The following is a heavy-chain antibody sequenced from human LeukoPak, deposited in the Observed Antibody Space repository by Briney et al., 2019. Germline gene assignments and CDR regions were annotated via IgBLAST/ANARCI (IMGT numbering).Heavy chain of an antibody. Sequence: GGSLRLSCAASGFTFSSYAMSWVRQAPVKGLEWVSGISGSGGNTYYADSVKGRFTIPRDNSKNTLYLQMNSLRAEDTAVYYCAKTLGYCSSTSCVRGGMDVWGKGTTVTVSS. CDR1: GFTFSSYA. J-gene: IGHJ6*04. CDR3: AKTLGYCSSTSCVRGGMDV. V-gene: IGHV3-23*01. D-gene: IGHD2-2*01. CDR2: ISGSGGNT.